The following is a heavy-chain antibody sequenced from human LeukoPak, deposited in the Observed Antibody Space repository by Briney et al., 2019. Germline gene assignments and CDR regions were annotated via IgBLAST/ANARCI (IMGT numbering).Heavy chain of an antibody. CDR1: GFTFSSYS. CDR3: AVDDPRDYGGNPRANY. D-gene: IGHD4-23*01. J-gene: IGHJ4*02. Sequence: PGGSLRLSCAASGFTFSSYSMNWVRQAPGKGLEWVSSISSSSSYIYYADSVKGRFTISRDNAKNSLYLQMNSLRAEDTAVYYCAVDDPRDYGGNPRANYWGQGTLVTVSS. CDR2: ISSSSSYI. V-gene: IGHV3-21*01.